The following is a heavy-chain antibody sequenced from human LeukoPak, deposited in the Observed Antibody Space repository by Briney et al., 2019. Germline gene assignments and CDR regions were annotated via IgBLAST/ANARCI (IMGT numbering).Heavy chain of an antibody. Sequence: SGPTLVTPTQTLRLTCTFSGFSLSTNGMRVSWFRQPPGKALEWLARIDRDDDKFYSTSLKTMLTISKDTSKNLVVLITTNMDPVDTATYYCARTADGSHFDYWGQGTLVTVSS. J-gene: IGHJ4*02. CDR2: IDRDDDK. CDR1: GFSLSTNGMR. D-gene: IGHD5-24*01. CDR3: ARTADGSHFDY. V-gene: IGHV2-70*04.